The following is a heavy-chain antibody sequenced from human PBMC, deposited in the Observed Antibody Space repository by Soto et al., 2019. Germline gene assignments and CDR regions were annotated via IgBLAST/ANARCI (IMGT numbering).Heavy chain of an antibody. D-gene: IGHD1-1*01. CDR3: ARVLYNSWYLDY. CDR2: ISYDGINK. V-gene: IGHV3-30-3*01. CDR1: GFTFSSYA. J-gene: IGHJ4*02. Sequence: PGGSLRLSCAASGFTFSSYAMHWVRQAPGKGLEWVTFISYDGINKYYADSVKGRFTISRDNSENTLYLQMNSLRAEDTAVYYCARVLYNSWYLDYWGQGTLVTVSS.